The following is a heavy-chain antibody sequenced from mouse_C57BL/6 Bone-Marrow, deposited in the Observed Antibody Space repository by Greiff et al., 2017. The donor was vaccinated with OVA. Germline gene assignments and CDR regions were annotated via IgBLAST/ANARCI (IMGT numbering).Heavy chain of an antibody. CDR3: AKKSLFYAMDY. CDR1: GFSLTSYG. Sequence: QVQLQQSGPGLVQPSQSLSITCTVSGFSLTSYGVHWVRQSPGKGLEWLGVIWRGGSTDYNAAFVSRLSITKDNSKSQVFFKMNSLQADDTAIYYCAKKSLFYAMDYWGQGTSVTVSS. J-gene: IGHJ4*01. V-gene: IGHV2-5*01. CDR2: IWRGGST. D-gene: IGHD6-2*01.